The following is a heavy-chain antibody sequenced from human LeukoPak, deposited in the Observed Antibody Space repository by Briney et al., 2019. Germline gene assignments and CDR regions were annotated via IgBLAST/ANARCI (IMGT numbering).Heavy chain of an antibody. CDR3: ARRNPEHHFDY. D-gene: IGHD1-14*01. J-gene: IGHJ4*02. V-gene: IGHV1-46*01. CDR2: INPSGGST. CDR1: GYTFTSYY. Sequence: ASVKVSCKASGYTFTSYYMHWVRQAPGQGLEWMGIINPSGGSTSYAQKFQGRVTMTRDTSTSTVSMELSSLRSEDTAVYYCARRNPEHHFDYWGQGTLVTVSS.